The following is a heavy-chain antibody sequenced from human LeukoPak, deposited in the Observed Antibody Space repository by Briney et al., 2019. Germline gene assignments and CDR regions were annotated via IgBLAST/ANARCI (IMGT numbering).Heavy chain of an antibody. Sequence: SQTLSLTRTVSGGSLSRGGYCWRDIRQHPGKGLECIGYIYYSGSTYYNPSLNNRVTISVDPPKNQFAQKLSSVTAADTAVYYCARGRDYYYWGQGTLVTVSS. D-gene: IGHD4-17*01. J-gene: IGHJ4*02. CDR2: IYYSGST. CDR1: GGSLSRGGYC. V-gene: IGHV4-31*03. CDR3: ARGRDYYY.